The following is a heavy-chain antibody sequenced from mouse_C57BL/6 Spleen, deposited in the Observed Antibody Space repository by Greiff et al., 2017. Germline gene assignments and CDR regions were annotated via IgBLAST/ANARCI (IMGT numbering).Heavy chain of an antibody. CDR3: TTGYYGSSHWYFDV. V-gene: IGHV14-1*01. Sequence: EVQLQQSGAELVRPGASVKLSCTASGFNIQDYYMHWVKQRPEQGLEWIGRIDPEDGDTEYAPKFQGKATMTADPSSNTAYLQLSSLTSEDTAVYYFTTGYYGSSHWYFDVWGTGTTVTVSS. CDR2: IDPEDGDT. J-gene: IGHJ1*03. CDR1: GFNIQDYY. D-gene: IGHD1-1*01.